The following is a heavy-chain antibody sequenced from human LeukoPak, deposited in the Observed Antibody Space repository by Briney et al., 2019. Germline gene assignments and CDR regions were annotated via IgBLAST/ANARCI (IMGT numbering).Heavy chain of an antibody. CDR1: GFTFSSYG. Sequence: GGSLRLSCVASGFTFSSYGMHWVRQAPGKGLEWVAIISYDGINKYYADSVKGRFTISRDNSKNTLYLQMNSLRVEDTAVYYCARDYILSYDYWGQGTLVTVSS. CDR3: ARDYILSYDY. D-gene: IGHD3-10*01. CDR2: ISYDGINK. V-gene: IGHV3-30*03. J-gene: IGHJ4*02.